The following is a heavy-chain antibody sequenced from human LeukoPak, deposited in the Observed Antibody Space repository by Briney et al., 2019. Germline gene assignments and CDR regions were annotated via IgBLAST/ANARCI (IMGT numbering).Heavy chain of an antibody. CDR2: ISSSSNYI. CDR1: GFTFSSYA. J-gene: IGHJ6*02. D-gene: IGHD3-9*01. V-gene: IGHV3-21*01. CDR3: ARDLTGRHYYGLDV. Sequence: GGSLRLSCAASGFTFSSYAMSWVRQAPGKGLEWVSFISSSSNYIYYGDPVEGRFTISRDNAKNSLYLQMNSLRAEDTAVYYCARDLTGRHYYGLDVWGQGTTVTVS.